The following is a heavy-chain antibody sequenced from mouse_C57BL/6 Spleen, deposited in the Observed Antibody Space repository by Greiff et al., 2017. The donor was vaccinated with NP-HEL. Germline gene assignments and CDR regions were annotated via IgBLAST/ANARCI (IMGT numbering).Heavy chain of an antibody. CDR3: ARLTIYYDYEDAY. CDR2: IYPGSGST. J-gene: IGHJ3*01. V-gene: IGHV1-55*01. Sequence: QVQLQQPGAELVKPGASVKMSCKASGYTFTSYWITWVKQRPGQGLEWIGDIYPGSGSTNYNEKFKSKATLTVDTSSSTAYMQLSSLTSEDSAVYYCARLTIYYDYEDAYWGQGTLVTVSA. D-gene: IGHD2-4*01. CDR1: GYTFTSYW.